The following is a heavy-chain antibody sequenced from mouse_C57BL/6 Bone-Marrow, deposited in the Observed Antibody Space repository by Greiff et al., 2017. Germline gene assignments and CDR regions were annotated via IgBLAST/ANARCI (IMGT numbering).Heavy chain of an antibody. J-gene: IGHJ3*01. CDR1: GFTFSSYG. Sequence: DVKLVESGGDLVKPGGSLKLSCAASGFTFSSYGMSWVRQTPDKRLEWVATISSGGSYTYYPDSVKGRFTISRDNAKNTLYLQMSSLKSEDTAMYYCARQADAYWGQGTLVTVSA. V-gene: IGHV5-6*02. CDR2: ISSGGSYT. D-gene: IGHD6-1*01. CDR3: ARQADAY.